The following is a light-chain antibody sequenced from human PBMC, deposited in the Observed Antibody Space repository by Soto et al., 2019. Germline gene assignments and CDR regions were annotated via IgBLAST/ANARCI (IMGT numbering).Light chain of an antibody. CDR1: QSISSW. CDR2: KAS. Sequence: DIQMTQSPSTLSASVGDRVTITCRASQSISSWLAWYQQKPGKAPNLLIYKASTLETGVPPRFSGSGSGTEFTLTISSLQPDDFATYCCQHYDSDSSITFGPGTRLGIK. CDR3: QHYDSDSSIT. J-gene: IGKJ5*01. V-gene: IGKV1-5*03.